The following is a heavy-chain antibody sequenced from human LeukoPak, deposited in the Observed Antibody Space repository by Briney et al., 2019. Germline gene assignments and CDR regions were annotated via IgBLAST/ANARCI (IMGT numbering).Heavy chain of an antibody. D-gene: IGHD2-2*01. Sequence: SETLSLTCTVSGGSISSGSYDWSWIRQPAGKGLEWIGRIYTSGSTNYNPSLKSRVTISVDTSKNQFSLKLSSVTAADTAVYYCARAVGYCSSTSCYSVDYWGQGTLVTVSS. CDR1: GGSISSGSYD. V-gene: IGHV4-61*02. CDR3: ARAVGYCSSTSCYSVDY. CDR2: IYTSGST. J-gene: IGHJ4*02.